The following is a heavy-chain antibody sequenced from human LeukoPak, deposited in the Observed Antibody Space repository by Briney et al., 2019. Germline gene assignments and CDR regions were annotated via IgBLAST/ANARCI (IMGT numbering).Heavy chain of an antibody. J-gene: IGHJ4*02. CDR2: ISASGRRT. CDR3: ARGPNNYASGTFYFDY. V-gene: IGHV3-23*01. Sequence: PGGSLRLSCAASGFTFSNYALSWVRQAPGKGLEWVSAISASGRRTYYADSVKGRFTISRDNSKNTLYLQMNSLGAEDTAVYYCARGPNNYASGTFYFDYWGQGTLVTVSS. CDR1: GFTFSNYA. D-gene: IGHD3-10*01.